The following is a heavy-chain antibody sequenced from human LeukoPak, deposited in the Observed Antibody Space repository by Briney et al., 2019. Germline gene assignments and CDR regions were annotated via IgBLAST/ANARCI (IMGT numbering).Heavy chain of an antibody. CDR2: MNPNSGNT. V-gene: IGHV1-8*01. D-gene: IGHD5-18*01. CDR3: AKNVRDTGTFDY. J-gene: IGHJ4*02. CDR1: GYTFTTYD. Sequence: ASVKVPCKASGYTFTTYDINWVRQATGQGLEWMGWMNPNSGNTGYAQRFQGRVTMTRDTSISTAYMELNSLTSEDTVVYYCAKNVRDTGTFDYWGQGTLVTVSS.